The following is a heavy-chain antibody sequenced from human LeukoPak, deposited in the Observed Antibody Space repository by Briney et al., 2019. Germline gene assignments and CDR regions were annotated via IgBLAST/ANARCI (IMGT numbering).Heavy chain of an antibody. Sequence: SETLSHTCTVSGGYISNYYWSWIRQPPGKGLEWIGYIHYGGTTDYSPALKSRVTMSIDTSKSQFSLKLSSVTAADTAVYYCATWTGSGSDWNTYWGQGILVTVSS. V-gene: IGHV4-59*01. CDR1: GGYISNYY. J-gene: IGHJ4*02. CDR2: IHYGGTT. D-gene: IGHD2-21*02. CDR3: ATWTGSGSDWNTY.